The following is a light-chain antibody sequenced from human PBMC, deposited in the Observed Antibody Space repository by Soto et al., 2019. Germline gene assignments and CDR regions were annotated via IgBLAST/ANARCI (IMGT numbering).Light chain of an antibody. J-gene: IGKJ4*02. CDR1: QGISSY. CDR2: SAS. V-gene: IGKV1-8*01. Sequence: AIRMTQSPFSLPAPTGNRGTITCRPSQGISSYLAWYQQKPGKAPNLLIYSASTLQSGGAQRFSPSRSGTDFSLTISCLHSQDFATYCCHQYYSYPLKFGGGT. CDR3: HQYYSYPLK.